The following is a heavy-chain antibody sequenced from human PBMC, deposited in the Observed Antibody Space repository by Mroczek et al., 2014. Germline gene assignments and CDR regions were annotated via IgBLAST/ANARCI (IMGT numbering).Heavy chain of an antibody. CDR3: AKGGYCSGGSCYSGINAFDI. J-gene: IGHJ3*02. CDR2: ISGSGGST. D-gene: IGHD2-15*01. Sequence: ESGGGLVQPGGSLRLSCAASGFTFSSYAMTWVRQAPGKGLEWVSAISGSGGSTYYADSVKGRFIISRDNSKNTLYLQMNSLRAEDTAVYYCAKGGYCSGGSCYSGINAFDIWGQGTMVTVSS. CDR1: GFTFSSYA. V-gene: IGHV3-23*01.